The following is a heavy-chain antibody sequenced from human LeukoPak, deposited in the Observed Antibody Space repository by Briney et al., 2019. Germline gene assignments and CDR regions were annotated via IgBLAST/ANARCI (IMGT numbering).Heavy chain of an antibody. V-gene: IGHV3-66*01. D-gene: IGHD3-3*01. CDR3: AREGGGPSGPLDY. J-gene: IGHJ4*02. CDR1: GFTFSINY. Sequence: GGSLRLSCAASGFTFSINYMTWVRQAPGRGLEWVSVIYGGGGTYYPASVKGRFTISRDNSNNPLYLQMNSLRAEDTAVYYCAREGGGPSGPLDYWGQGTLVTVSS. CDR2: IYGGGGT.